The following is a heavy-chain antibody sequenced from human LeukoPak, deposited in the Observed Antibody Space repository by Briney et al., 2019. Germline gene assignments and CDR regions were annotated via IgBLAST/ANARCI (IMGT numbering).Heavy chain of an antibody. CDR1: GGSFSGYY. V-gene: IGHV4-34*01. CDR2: INHSGST. J-gene: IGHJ6*02. D-gene: IGHD2-21*02. CDR3: ARGGTNLISGGDYILGYYYGMDV. Sequence: PSETLSLTCAVYGGSFSGYYWSWIRQPPGKGLEWIGEINHSGSTNYNPSLKSRVTISVDTSKNQFSLKLSSVTAADTAVYYCARGGTNLISGGDYILGYYYGMDVWGQGTTVTVSS.